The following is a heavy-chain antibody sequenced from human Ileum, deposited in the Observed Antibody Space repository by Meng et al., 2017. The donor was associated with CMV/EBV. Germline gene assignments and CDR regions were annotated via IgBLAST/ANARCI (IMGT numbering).Heavy chain of an antibody. D-gene: IGHD5-24*01. CDR1: GGPLNGFF. J-gene: IGHJ1*01. Sequence: QVQLQQWGAGLLKPSETLSLTCAVSGGPLNGFFCSWIRQPPGRGLEWIGEVNNRGRTNYNPSLKSRLTISIDTSKRQLSLMVTSVTAADSAIYYCASGRLQFTPSALQHWGPGTLVTVSS. CDR3: ASGRLQFTPSALQH. V-gene: IGHV4-34*02. CDR2: VNNRGRT.